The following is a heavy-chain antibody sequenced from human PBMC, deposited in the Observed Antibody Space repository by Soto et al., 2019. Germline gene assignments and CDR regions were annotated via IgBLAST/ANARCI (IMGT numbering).Heavy chain of an antibody. D-gene: IGHD1-20*01. CDR2: IYSSGST. CDR3: VRTITGTSDY. V-gene: IGHV3-66*01. Sequence: GGSLRLSCAASGFTVSGHYMTWVRQTPGKGLEWVSVIYSSGSTYYADSVKGRFTISRDNSKNTVYLQMDSLRAEDTAVYYCVRTITGTSDYWGQGPLVTVSS. CDR1: GFTVSGHY. J-gene: IGHJ4*02.